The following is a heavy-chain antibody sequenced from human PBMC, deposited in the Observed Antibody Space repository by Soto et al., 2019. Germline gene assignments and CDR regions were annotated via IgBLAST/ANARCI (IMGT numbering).Heavy chain of an antibody. V-gene: IGHV1-3*01. CDR1: GYTYLSYS. CDR3: AREKWGSGSRWLDP. J-gene: IGHJ5*02. Sequence: ASVKVSCKASGYTYLSYSMHWLRQAPGQRLEWMGWINVGNGNTKYSQNFQGRVTINQDTSASTAYMELSSLTFEDTAVYYCAREKWGSGSRWLDPWGQGTLVTVSS. D-gene: IGHD6-19*01. CDR2: INVGNGNT.